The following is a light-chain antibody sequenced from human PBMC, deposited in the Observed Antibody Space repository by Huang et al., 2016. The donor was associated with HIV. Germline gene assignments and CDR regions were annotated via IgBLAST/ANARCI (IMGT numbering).Light chain of an antibody. Sequence: EIVLTQSPGTLSLSPGARATLSCRASQSVSSSSLAWYQQKPGQAPRRRFYGASSRATGIPDRFSGSGSGTDFTLTISRLEPEDFAVYYCQQYDSSPWTFGQGTKVEIK. CDR2: GAS. CDR3: QQYDSSPWT. J-gene: IGKJ1*01. CDR1: QSVSSSS. V-gene: IGKV3-20*01.